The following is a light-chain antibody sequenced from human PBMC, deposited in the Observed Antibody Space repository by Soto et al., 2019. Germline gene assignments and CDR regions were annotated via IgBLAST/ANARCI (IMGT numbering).Light chain of an antibody. CDR1: SSDVGGYNY. J-gene: IGLJ2*01. CDR3: SSYTASTTTRV. Sequence: QSALTQPASVSGSPGQSITISCTGTSSDVGGYNYVSWYQQHPGKAPQLMIYDVSSRPSGVSHRFSGSKSGNTASLTISGLQAEDEAYYFCSSYTASTTTRVFGGGTKVTVL. V-gene: IGLV2-14*03. CDR2: DVS.